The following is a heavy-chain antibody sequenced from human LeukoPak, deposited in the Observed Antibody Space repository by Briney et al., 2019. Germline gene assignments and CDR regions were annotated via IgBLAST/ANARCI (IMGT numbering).Heavy chain of an antibody. D-gene: IGHD3-10*01. V-gene: IGHV3-23*01. CDR2: ISVSGGNT. J-gene: IGHJ5*02. CDR3: ARGGSGTFSS. Sequence: PGGSLRLSCAASGFTFSSYAMSWVRQAPGKGLEWVSTISVSGGNTYYADSVKGRFTISRDNAKNTLYLQMNSLRAEDTAVYYCARGGSGTFSSWGQGSLVTVSS. CDR1: GFTFSSYA.